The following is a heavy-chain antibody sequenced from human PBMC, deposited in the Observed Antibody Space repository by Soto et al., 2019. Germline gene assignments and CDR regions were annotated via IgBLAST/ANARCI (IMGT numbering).Heavy chain of an antibody. J-gene: IGHJ5*02. D-gene: IGHD6-6*01. CDR3: AREERRSSSLAWFDP. Sequence: GGSLRLSCAASGFTFSSYSMNWVRQAPGKGLEWVSSISSSSSYIYYADSVKGRFTISRDNAKNSLYLQMNSLRAEDTAVYYCAREERRSSSLAWFDPWGQGTLVTVSS. CDR2: ISSSSSYI. CDR1: GFTFSSYS. V-gene: IGHV3-21*01.